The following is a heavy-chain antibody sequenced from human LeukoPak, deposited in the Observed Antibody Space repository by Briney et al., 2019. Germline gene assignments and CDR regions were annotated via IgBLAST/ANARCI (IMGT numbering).Heavy chain of an antibody. V-gene: IGHV4-59*11. Sequence: KPSETLSLTCTVSGGSISSHFWSWIRQPPGKGLEWIGYIHYSGSTNYNPSLKSRVTISVDTSKNQFSLRLSSVTAADTAVYYCARDGYSGSSLFDYWGQGALVTVSS. CDR1: GGSISSHF. D-gene: IGHD1-26*01. J-gene: IGHJ4*02. CDR3: ARDGYSGSSLFDY. CDR2: IHYSGST.